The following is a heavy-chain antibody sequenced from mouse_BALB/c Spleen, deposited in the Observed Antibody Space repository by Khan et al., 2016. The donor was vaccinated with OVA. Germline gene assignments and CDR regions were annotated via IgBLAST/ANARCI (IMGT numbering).Heavy chain of an antibody. J-gene: IGHJ4*01. CDR1: GFSLSRYN. Sequence: VQLQQSGPGLVAPSQSLSSTCTVSGFSLSRYNIHWVRQPPGKGLEWLGVIWGGGGTDYNSTLKSRLSISKDNSKSQVFLKMNSLQTDDTAMYXWARAYYRYDGYYAMDYWGQGTSVTVSS. D-gene: IGHD2-14*01. CDR2: IWGGGGT. CDR3: ARAYYRYDGYYAMDY. V-gene: IGHV2-6-4*01.